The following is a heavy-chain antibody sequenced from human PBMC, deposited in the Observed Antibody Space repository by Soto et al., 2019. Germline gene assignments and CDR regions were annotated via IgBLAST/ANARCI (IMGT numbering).Heavy chain of an antibody. D-gene: IGHD2-15*01. Sequence: SEILSLTCTVSGGSISSSSYYWGWIRQPPGKGLEWIGSIYYSGSTYYNPSLKSRVTISVDTSKNQLSLKLSSVTAADTAVYYCARRDIVVVVAATHAFDIWGQGTMVTVSS. V-gene: IGHV4-39*01. J-gene: IGHJ3*02. CDR2: IYYSGST. CDR1: GGSISSSSYY. CDR3: ARRDIVVVVAATHAFDI.